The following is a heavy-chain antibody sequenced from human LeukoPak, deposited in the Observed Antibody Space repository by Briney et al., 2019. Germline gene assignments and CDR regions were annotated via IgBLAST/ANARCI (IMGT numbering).Heavy chain of an antibody. CDR2: ISSSSSYI. CDR1: GFTFSRYS. CDR3: ARQADTAMLIWSFTDY. J-gene: IGHJ4*02. Sequence: NPGGSLRLSCEASGFTFSRYSLTWVRQAPGKGLEWVSSISSSSSYIYYADSVKGRFTISRDNAKNSLYLQMNSLRAEDTALYYCARQADTAMLIWSFTDYWGQGTLVTVSS. V-gene: IGHV3-21*01. D-gene: IGHD5-18*01.